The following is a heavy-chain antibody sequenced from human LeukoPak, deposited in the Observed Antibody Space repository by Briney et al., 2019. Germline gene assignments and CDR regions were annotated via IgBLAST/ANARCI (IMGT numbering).Heavy chain of an antibody. CDR2: IDYDSSHI. D-gene: IGHD3-9*01. CDR1: GFTFSNSA. CDR3: ARDPLRYLRVGHYDY. J-gene: IGHJ4*02. V-gene: IGHV3-21*01. Sequence: GGSLRLSCAASGFTFSNSAMNWVRQVPGEGLEWVSSIDYDSSHIYYAASVRGRFTISRDNARNSVYLQMNSLRVEDTAVYYCARDPLRYLRVGHYDYWGEGALVAVSS.